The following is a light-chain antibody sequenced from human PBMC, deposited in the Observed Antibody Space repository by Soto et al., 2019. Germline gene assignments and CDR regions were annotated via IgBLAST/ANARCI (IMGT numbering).Light chain of an antibody. V-gene: IGKV1-5*01. CDR3: QQYKSYSYT. CDR2: DAS. CDR1: ERISNW. Sequence: DIQMTQSPSILSASVGDRVAITCRANERISNWLAWYQQKPGKAPQVLIYDASRLESGVPVRFSGSGSGTEFALSISGLQPDDLATYYCQQYKSYSYTFGQGTNLEI. J-gene: IGKJ2*01.